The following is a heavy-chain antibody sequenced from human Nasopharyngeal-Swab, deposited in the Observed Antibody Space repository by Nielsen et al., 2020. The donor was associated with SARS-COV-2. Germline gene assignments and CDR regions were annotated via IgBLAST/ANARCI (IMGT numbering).Heavy chain of an antibody. D-gene: IGHD4-17*01. CDR3: ARDAPAHYGAFY. CDR2: IAHDASNE. Sequence: GGSLRLSCAASGFTFSSFGMHWVRQAPGKGLEWVAFIAHDASNEYYGDSVKGRFSIFRDSSKNTLYLQMDRLRGEDTAVYYCARDAPAHYGAFYWGRGTLVTVSS. J-gene: IGHJ4*02. V-gene: IGHV3-30*03. CDR1: GFTFSSFG.